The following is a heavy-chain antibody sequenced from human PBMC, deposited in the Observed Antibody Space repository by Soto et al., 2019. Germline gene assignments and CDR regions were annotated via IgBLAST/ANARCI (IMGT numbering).Heavy chain of an antibody. D-gene: IGHD3-22*01. CDR3: AREYGRDDRRNYYYYYYGMDV. V-gene: IGHV3-21*01. CDR1: GFTFSSYS. CDR2: ISSSSSYI. Sequence: GGSLRLSCAASGFTFSSYSMNWVRQAPGKGLEWVSSISSSSSYIYYADSVKGRFTISRDNAKNSLYLQMNSLRAEDTAVYYCAREYGRDDRRNYYYYYYGMDVWGQGTTVTVSS. J-gene: IGHJ6*02.